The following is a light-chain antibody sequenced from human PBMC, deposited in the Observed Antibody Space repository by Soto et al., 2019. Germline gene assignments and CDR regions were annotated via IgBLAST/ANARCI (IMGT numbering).Light chain of an antibody. Sequence: EIVLTQSPDTLSLSPGESATLSCRASQRITSGYLAWYQQKPGQAPRLLIYVASTRAAGIPDRFSGSGSGTDFTLTISRLEPEDFAVFYCQQYDNSITFGQGTRLEIE. V-gene: IGKV3-20*01. CDR2: VAS. J-gene: IGKJ5*01. CDR3: QQYDNSIT. CDR1: QRITSGY.